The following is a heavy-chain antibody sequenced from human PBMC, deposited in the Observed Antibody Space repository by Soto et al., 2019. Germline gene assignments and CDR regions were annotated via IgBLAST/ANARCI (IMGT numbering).Heavy chain of an antibody. Sequence: EVQLVESGGGLVQPGGSLRLSCAASGFTFSSYEMNWVRQAPGKGLEWVSYISTSGSTIYYADSVKGRFTISRDNAKNSLYLQMNSLRAEDTAVYYCARDPNYNSGSYRATDYWGQGTLVTVSS. V-gene: IGHV3-48*03. CDR2: ISTSGSTI. CDR1: GFTFSSYE. D-gene: IGHD1-26*01. J-gene: IGHJ4*02. CDR3: ARDPNYNSGSYRATDY.